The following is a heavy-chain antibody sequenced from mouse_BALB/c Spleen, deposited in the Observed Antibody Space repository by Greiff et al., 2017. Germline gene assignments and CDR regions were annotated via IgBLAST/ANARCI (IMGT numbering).Heavy chain of an antibody. CDR2: IWAGGST. CDR1: GFSLTSYG. CDR3: ARDSGGGAMDY. J-gene: IGHJ4*01. Sequence: VKLMESGPGLVAPSQSLSITCTVSGFSLTSYGVHWVRQPPGKGLEWLGVIWAGGSTNYNSALMSRLSISKDNSKSQVFLKMNSLQTDDTAMYYCARDSGGGAMDYWGQGTSVTVSS. V-gene: IGHV2-9*02.